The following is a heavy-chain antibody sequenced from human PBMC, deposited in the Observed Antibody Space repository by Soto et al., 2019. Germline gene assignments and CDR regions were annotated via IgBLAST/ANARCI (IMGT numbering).Heavy chain of an antibody. D-gene: IGHD5-12*01. Sequence: ASVMVSCTASGYTFTSYAMHWVRQATGQGLEWMGWMNPNSGNTGYAQNFQGRVTMTRNTSISTAYMEQSSLRSEDTAVYYCARTLYGYNVDYWGQGTLVTVS. V-gene: IGHV1-8*02. CDR3: ARTLYGYNVDY. J-gene: IGHJ4*02. CDR2: MNPNSGNT. CDR1: GYTFTSYA.